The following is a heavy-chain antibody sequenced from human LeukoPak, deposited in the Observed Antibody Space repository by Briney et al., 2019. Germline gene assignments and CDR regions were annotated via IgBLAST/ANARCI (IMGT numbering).Heavy chain of an antibody. CDR1: GYSISSGYY. CDR2: IYYSGCT. D-gene: IGHD3-16*02. CDR3: ARGLGDYVWGSYRSTGAFDI. Sequence: SETLSLTCTVSGYSISSGYYWGWIRQPPGKGLEWIGSIYYSGCTYYNPSLKSRVTISVDTSKNKFSLKLSCVTAADTAVYYCARGLGDYVWGSYRSTGAFDIWGQGTMVTVSS. J-gene: IGHJ3*02. V-gene: IGHV4-38-2*02.